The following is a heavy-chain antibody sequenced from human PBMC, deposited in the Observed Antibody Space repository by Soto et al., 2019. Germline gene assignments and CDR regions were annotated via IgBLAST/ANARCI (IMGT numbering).Heavy chain of an antibody. J-gene: IGHJ3*02. CDR2: INHSGST. Sequence: SETLSLTCAVYGGSFSGYYWSWIRQPPGKGLEWIGEINHSGSTNYNPSLKSRVTISVDTSKNQFSLKLSSVTAADTAVYYCARVGGDWEEIGAFDIWGQGTMVTVSS. CDR1: GGSFSGYY. CDR3: ARVGGDWEEIGAFDI. D-gene: IGHD2-21*02. V-gene: IGHV4-34*01.